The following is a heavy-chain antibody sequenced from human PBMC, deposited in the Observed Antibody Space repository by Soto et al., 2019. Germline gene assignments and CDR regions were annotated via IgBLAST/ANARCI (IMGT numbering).Heavy chain of an antibody. CDR3: ARVESSGASKYFIDY. V-gene: IGHV3-30*03. Sequence: QVQLVESWGGVVQPGRSLRLSCAASGFTFQNYSMHWVRQAPGKGLEWVAVTSYDGGKNFYADSVKGRFTISRDNSKNTLYLQMNSLRAEDTATYFCARVESSGASKYFIDYWGQGILVSVSS. CDR1: GFTFQNYS. CDR2: TSYDGGKN. J-gene: IGHJ4*02. D-gene: IGHD3-10*01.